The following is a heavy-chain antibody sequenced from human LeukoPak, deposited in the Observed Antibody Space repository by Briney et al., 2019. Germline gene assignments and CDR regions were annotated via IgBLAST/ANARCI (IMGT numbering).Heavy chain of an antibody. J-gene: IGHJ4*02. Sequence: GGSLRLSCAASGFTFSSYSMNWVRQAPGKGLEWVSYISSSSSTIYYADSVKGRFTISRDNAKNSLYLQMNSLRAEDTAVYYCASSCNCAGYMMGCFWGQGTLVTVSS. V-gene: IGHV3-48*01. D-gene: IGHD5-24*01. CDR1: GFTFSSYS. CDR3: ASSCNCAGYMMGCF. CDR2: ISSSSSTI.